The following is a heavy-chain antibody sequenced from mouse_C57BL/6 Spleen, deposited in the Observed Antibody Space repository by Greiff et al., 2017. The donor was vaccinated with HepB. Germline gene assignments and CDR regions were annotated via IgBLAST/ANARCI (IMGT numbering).Heavy chain of an antibody. J-gene: IGHJ2*01. Sequence: QVQLQQSGPGLVQPSQSLSITCTVSGFSLTSYGVHWVRQSPGKGLEWLGVIWRGGSTDYNAAFMSRLSITKDNSKSQVFFKMNSLQADDTAIYYCAKNGDWDQVYYFDYGGQGTTLTVSS. CDR2: IWRGGST. CDR3: AKNGDWDQVYYFDY. D-gene: IGHD4-1*01. CDR1: GFSLTSYG. V-gene: IGHV2-5*01.